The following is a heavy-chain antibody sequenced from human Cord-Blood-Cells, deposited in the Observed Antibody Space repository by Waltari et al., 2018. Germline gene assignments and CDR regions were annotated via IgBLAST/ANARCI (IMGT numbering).Heavy chain of an antibody. V-gene: IGHV4-59*01. CDR3: ASLGCSSTSCYDY. D-gene: IGHD2-2*01. CDR2: IYYSGST. J-gene: IGHJ4*02. CDR1: GGSISSYY. Sequence: QVQLQESGPGLVKPSETLSLTCTVSGGSISSYYWSWIRQPPGKGLEWIGYIYYSGSTNHNPSLKSRVTISVDTSKNRFSLKLSSVTAADTAVYYCASLGCSSTSCYDYWGQGTLVTVSS.